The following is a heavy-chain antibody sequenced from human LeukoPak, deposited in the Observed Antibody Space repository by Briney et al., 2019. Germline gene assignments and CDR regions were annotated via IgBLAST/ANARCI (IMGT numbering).Heavy chain of an antibody. CDR1: GYSISSGYY. D-gene: IGHD6-13*01. Sequence: PSETLSLTCTVSGYSISSGYYWGWIRQPPGKGLEWIGSIYHSGSTNYNPSLKSRVTISVDTSKNQFSLKLSSVTAADTAVYYCARAKYSSSWFDYWGQGTLVTVSS. CDR3: ARAKYSSSWFDY. J-gene: IGHJ4*02. CDR2: IYHSGST. V-gene: IGHV4-38-2*02.